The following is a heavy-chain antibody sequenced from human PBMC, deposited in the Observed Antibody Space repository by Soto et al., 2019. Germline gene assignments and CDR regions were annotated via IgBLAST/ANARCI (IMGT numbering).Heavy chain of an antibody. Sequence: EVQLLDSGGGLVQPGGSLRLSCAASGFTFSRYAMSWVRQAPVKGLEWVAAISGSGGSTYYADSVKGRFTISRDNSKNTLYLQMNSLRAEDTAVYYCAKNNLCRSGTKDYWGPGPLVTVSS. CDR2: ISGSGGST. D-gene: IGHD3-10*01. CDR3: AKNNLCRSGTKDY. CDR1: GFTFSRYA. J-gene: IGHJ4*02. V-gene: IGHV3-23*01.